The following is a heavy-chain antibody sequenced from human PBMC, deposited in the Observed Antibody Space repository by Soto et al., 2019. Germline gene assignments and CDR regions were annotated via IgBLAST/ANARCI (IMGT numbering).Heavy chain of an antibody. CDR3: ARHDVRVTSHYFDY. Sequence: SETLSLTCTVSGGSISSSSYYWGWIRQPPGKGLEWIGSIYYSGSTYYNPSLKSRVTISVDTSKNQFSLKLSSVTAADTAVYYCARHDVRVTSHYFDYWGQGTLVTVSS. D-gene: IGHD5-18*01. CDR2: IYYSGST. CDR1: GGSISSSSYY. J-gene: IGHJ4*02. V-gene: IGHV4-39*01.